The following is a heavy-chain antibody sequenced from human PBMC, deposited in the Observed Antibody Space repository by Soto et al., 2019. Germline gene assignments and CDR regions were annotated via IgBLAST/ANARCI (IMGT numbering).Heavy chain of an antibody. CDR3: SRDGYNYYYYMDV. CDR2: IIPILGIA. J-gene: IGHJ6*03. CDR1: GGTFSSYT. Sequence: ASVKVSCKASGGTFSSYTISWVRQAPGQGLEWMGRIIPILGIANYAQKFQGRVTITADKSTSTAYMELSSLRSEDTAVYYCSRDGYNYYYYMDVWGKGTAVTVSS. V-gene: IGHV1-69*04.